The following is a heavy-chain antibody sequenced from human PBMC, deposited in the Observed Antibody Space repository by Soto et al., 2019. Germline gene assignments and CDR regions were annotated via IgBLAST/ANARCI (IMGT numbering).Heavy chain of an antibody. CDR1: GFTLSSYS. Sequence: QVQLVESGGGVAQPGRSLRLFCAASGFTLSSYSLHWVRQSPGKGLEWVAAISSDGTEKHYADSVKGRFTISRDNSKNTLYLQLKRLRTEDTAVYYCARMFGFSYGPANRGMDVWGQGTTVTVSS. V-gene: IGHV3-30*14. CDR3: ARMFGFSYGPANRGMDV. J-gene: IGHJ6*02. D-gene: IGHD5-18*01. CDR2: ISSDGTEK.